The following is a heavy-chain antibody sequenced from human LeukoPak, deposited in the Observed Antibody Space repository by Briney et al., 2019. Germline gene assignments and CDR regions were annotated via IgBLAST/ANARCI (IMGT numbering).Heavy chain of an antibody. CDR3: ARFVRDYVWGSYRREYYYYYMDV. Sequence: SETLSLTCTVSGGSISSSSYYWGWIGQPPGKGLAWIGSIYYSGSTYYNPSLKSRVTISVDTSKNQFSLKLSSVTAADTAVYYCARFVRDYVWGSYRREYYYYYMDVWGKGTTVTVSS. D-gene: IGHD3-16*02. CDR2: IYYSGST. CDR1: GGSISSSSYY. V-gene: IGHV4-39*01. J-gene: IGHJ6*03.